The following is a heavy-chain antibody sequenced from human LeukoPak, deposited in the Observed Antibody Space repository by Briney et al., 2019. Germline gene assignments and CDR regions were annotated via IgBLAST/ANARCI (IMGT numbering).Heavy chain of an antibody. CDR3: ARGPTGYSSSWYAY. CDR1: GYTFTGYY. V-gene: IGHV1-2*06. Sequence: ASVKVSCKASGYTFTGYYMHWVRQPPGQGLEWMGRINPNSGGTNYAQKFQGRVTMTRDTSISTAYMELSRLRSDDTAVYYCARGPTGYSSSWYAYWGQGTLVTVSS. D-gene: IGHD6-13*01. J-gene: IGHJ4*02. CDR2: INPNSGGT.